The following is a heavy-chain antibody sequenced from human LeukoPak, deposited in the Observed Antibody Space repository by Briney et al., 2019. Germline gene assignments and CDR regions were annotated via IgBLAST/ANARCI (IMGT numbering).Heavy chain of an antibody. V-gene: IGHV3-9*01. D-gene: IGHD1-26*01. CDR1: GFTFKDYG. CDR2: INWNGGGT. J-gene: IGHJ6*02. Sequence: GRSLRLSCAATGFTFKDYGMHWVRQPPGKGLEWVSSINWNGGGTDYADSVKGRFTISRDNAKNSLYLQLSSLRPEDTALYYCAKHMRATNTYSFFGLDVWGQGTTVNVSS. CDR3: AKHMRATNTYSFFGLDV.